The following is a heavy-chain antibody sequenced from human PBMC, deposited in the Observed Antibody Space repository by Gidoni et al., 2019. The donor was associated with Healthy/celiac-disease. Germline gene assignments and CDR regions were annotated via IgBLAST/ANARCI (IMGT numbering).Heavy chain of an antibody. CDR3: ARKDGSGSYSRGNWFDP. CDR2: ISYDGSNK. Sequence: QVQLVESGGGVVQPGRSLRLSCAASGFTFSSYAMHWVRQAPGKGLEWVAVISYDGSNKYYADSVKGRFTISRDNSKNTLYLQMNSLRAEDTAVYYCARKDGSGSYSRGNWFDPWGQGTLVTVSS. D-gene: IGHD3-10*01. V-gene: IGHV3-30*04. J-gene: IGHJ5*02. CDR1: GFTFSSYA.